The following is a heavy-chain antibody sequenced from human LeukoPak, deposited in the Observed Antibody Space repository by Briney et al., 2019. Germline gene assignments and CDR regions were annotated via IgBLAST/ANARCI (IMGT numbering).Heavy chain of an antibody. Sequence: GGSLRLSCAASGFTFSDYFMSWIRQAPGKGLEWVSYISSSGSTIYYADSVKGRFTISRDNTKNSLYLKMNSLAAEDTDVYYCARVEYSSSWQIVYYFDYWGQGTLVTVSS. D-gene: IGHD6-13*01. CDR1: GFTFSDYF. CDR2: ISSSGSTI. V-gene: IGHV3-11*04. CDR3: ARVEYSSSWQIVYYFDY. J-gene: IGHJ4*02.